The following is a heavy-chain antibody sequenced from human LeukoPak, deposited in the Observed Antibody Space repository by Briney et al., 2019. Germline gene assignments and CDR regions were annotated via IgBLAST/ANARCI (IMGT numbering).Heavy chain of an antibody. CDR2: IYYSGST. CDR1: GGSISSSSYY. J-gene: IGHJ3*02. CDR3: ARQTYPNDAFDI. Sequence: SETLSLTCTVSGGSISSSSYYWGWIRQHPGKGLEWIGYIYYSGSTYYNPSLKSRVTISVDTSKNQFSLKLSSVTAADTAVYYCARQTYPNDAFDIWGQGTMVTVSS. V-gene: IGHV4-39*01.